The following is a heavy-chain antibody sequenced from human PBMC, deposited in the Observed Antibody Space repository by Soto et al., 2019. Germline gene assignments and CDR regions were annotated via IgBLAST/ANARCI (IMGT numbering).Heavy chain of an antibody. CDR3: AKAFSQWLVLDY. J-gene: IGHJ4*02. CDR1: GFTFSSYA. Sequence: EVQLLESGGGLVQPGGSLRLSCAASGFTFSSYAMSWVRQAPGKGLEWVSAISGSGGSTYYADSVKGRFTISRDNSKNTLYLQMNSLRAEDTAVNYCAKAFSQWLVLDYWGQGTLVTVSS. V-gene: IGHV3-23*01. CDR2: ISGSGGST. D-gene: IGHD6-19*01.